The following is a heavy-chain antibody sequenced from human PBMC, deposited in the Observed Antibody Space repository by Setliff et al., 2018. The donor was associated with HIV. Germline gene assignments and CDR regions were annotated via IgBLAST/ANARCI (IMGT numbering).Heavy chain of an antibody. D-gene: IGHD6-19*01. J-gene: IGHJ1*01. CDR3: ATNVRVPGSSLDS. CDR2: IRNKFNSLAT. Sequence: GGSLRLSCAASGFAFVGAEIHWVRQASGKGLEWVGRIRNKFNSLATQYGESLEGRFTISRDDSKNTAYLQMRSLKTDHTAVYFCATNVRVPGSSLDSWGPGSLVTVSS. V-gene: IGHV3-73*01. CDR1: GFAFVGAE.